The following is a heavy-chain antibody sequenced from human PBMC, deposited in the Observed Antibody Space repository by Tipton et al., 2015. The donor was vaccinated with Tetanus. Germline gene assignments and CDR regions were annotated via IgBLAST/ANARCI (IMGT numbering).Heavy chain of an antibody. CDR3: ARDPHTIRTGNHRGFDY. CDR1: GFDFRSDW. D-gene: IGHD3-10*01. CDR2: IKQDGNEK. J-gene: IGHJ4*02. V-gene: IGHV3-7*03. Sequence: PLRLSCAASGFDFRSDWMTWVRQAPGKGLEWVANIKQDGNEKYHVDSVKGRFTISRDNGKNLLYLQMNSLRVEDTAVYYCARDPHTIRTGNHRGFDYWGQGTKVTVSS.